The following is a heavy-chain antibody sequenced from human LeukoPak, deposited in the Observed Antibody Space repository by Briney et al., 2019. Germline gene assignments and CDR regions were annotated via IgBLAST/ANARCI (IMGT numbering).Heavy chain of an antibody. CDR3: ARDSPTDYYDSSGLIDY. CDR1: GFTFSDYY. V-gene: IGHV3-11*01. Sequence: GGSLRLSCAASGFTFSDYYVSWIRQAPGKGLEWVSYISSSGSTIYYADSVKGRFTISRDNAKNSLYLQMNSLRAEDTAVYYCARDSPTDYYDSSGLIDYWGQGTLVTVSS. D-gene: IGHD3-22*01. CDR2: ISSSGSTI. J-gene: IGHJ4*02.